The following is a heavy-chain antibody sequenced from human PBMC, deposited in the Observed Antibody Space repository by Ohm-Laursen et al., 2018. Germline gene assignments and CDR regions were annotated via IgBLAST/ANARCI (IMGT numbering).Heavy chain of an antibody. CDR2: IYYSGTT. Sequence: SQTLSLTCAVSGGSITTVPYYWVWIRQPPGKGLQWIGTIYYSGTTYYNPSLRSRVTISEDTSKNQLSLRVPSVTAADTAVYYCTSGMGTYFGNWGQGTLVTVSS. D-gene: IGHD6-13*01. CDR1: GGSITTVPYY. V-gene: IGHV4-39*01. CDR3: TSGMGTYFGN. J-gene: IGHJ4*02.